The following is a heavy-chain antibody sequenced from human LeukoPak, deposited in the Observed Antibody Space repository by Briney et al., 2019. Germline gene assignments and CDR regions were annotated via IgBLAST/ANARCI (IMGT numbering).Heavy chain of an antibody. J-gene: IGHJ6*03. CDR1: GYSTNRFG. CDR2: ISSDNGIP. V-gene: IGHV1-18*01. Sequence: ASVKVSCKASGYSTNRFGVTWVRQAPGQGLEWIGWISSDNGIPRYADKFQGRVSLTTDTSKTTAYMELRSLRSDDSAVCFCANVAKGRFFFYYMDVWGKGTTVTVSS. D-gene: IGHD2-15*01. CDR3: ANVAKGRFFFYYMDV.